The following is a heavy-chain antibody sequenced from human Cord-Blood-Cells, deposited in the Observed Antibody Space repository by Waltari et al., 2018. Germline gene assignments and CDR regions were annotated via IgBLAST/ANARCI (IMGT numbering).Heavy chain of an antibody. CDR1: GGSISSYY. CDR3: ARVGRRYCSGGSCYYYYYGMDV. D-gene: IGHD2-15*01. V-gene: IGHV4-59*01. J-gene: IGHJ6*02. Sequence: QVQLQESGPGLVKPSETLSLTCTVSGGSISSYYWSWIRQPPGKGLEWIGYIYYSGSTNYNPSLKSRVTISVDTSKNQFSLKLSSVTAADTAVYYCARVGRRYCSGGSCYYYYYGMDVWGQGTTVTVSS. CDR2: IYYSGST.